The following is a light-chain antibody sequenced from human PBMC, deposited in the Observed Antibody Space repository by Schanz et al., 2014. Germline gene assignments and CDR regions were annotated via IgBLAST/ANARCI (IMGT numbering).Light chain of an antibody. CDR2: GNN. CDR3: AAWDDSLGVV. Sequence: QSVLTQPPSVSGAPGQRVTISCTGSSSNIGAGYDVHWYQQLPGTAPKLLIYGNNNRPSGVPDRFSGSKSATSASLAISGLRSEDEANYYCAAWDDSLGVVFGGGTKLTVL. J-gene: IGLJ2*01. V-gene: IGLV1-40*01. CDR1: SSNIGAGYD.